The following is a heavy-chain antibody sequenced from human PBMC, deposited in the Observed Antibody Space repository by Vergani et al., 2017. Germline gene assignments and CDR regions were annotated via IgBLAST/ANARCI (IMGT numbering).Heavy chain of an antibody. D-gene: IGHD3-10*01. CDR3: ARPHRIWFGEFPFDY. J-gene: IGHJ4*02. CDR1: GYTFTSYY. Sequence: QVQLVQSGAEVKKPGASVKVSCKASGYTFTSYYMHWVRQAPGQGLEWMGWINTNTGNPTYAQGFTGRFVFSLDTSVSTAYLQISSLKAEDTAVYYCARPHRIWFGEFPFDYWGQGTLVTVSS. V-gene: IGHV7-4-1*02. CDR2: INTNTGNP.